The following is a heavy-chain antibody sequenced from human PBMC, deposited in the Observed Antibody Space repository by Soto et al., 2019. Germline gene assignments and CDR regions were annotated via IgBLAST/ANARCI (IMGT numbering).Heavy chain of an antibody. J-gene: IGHJ5*02. D-gene: IGHD3-10*01. CDR2: IYYSGST. CDR1: GGSIISYY. V-gene: IGHV4-59*08. CDR3: ARLIGYYGSGSTNWFDP. Sequence: SETLSLTCTVSGGSIISYYWSWILQPPWKGLEWIGYIYYSGSTNYNPSLKSRVTISVDTSKNQFSLKLSSVTAADTAVYYCARLIGYYGSGSTNWFDPWGQGTLVTVYS.